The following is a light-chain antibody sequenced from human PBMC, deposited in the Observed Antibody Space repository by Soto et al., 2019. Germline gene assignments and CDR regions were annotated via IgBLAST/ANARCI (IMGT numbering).Light chain of an antibody. V-gene: IGKV3-15*01. Sequence: EIVMTQSPATLSVSPGERATLSCRASQSVTGNLAWYQQNPDQAPRLLIYGASTRATGIPARFSGSGSGTEFTLTISSLQSEDFAVYYCQQYNNWPPGTFGQGTKGEIK. CDR2: GAS. J-gene: IGKJ1*01. CDR3: QQYNNWPPGT. CDR1: QSVTGN.